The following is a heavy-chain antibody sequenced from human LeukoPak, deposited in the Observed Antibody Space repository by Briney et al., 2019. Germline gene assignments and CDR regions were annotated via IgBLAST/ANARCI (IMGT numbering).Heavy chain of an antibody. J-gene: IGHJ4*02. CDR3: ARDLGSSSWSPIY. CDR2: IWYDGSNK. D-gene: IGHD6-13*01. V-gene: IGHV3-33*01. Sequence: GGSLRLSCAASGFTFSSYGMHWVRQAPGKGLEWVAVIWYDGSNKYYADSVKGRFTISRDNSKNTLHLQMNSLRAEDTAVYYCARDLGSSSWSPIYWGQGTLVTVSS. CDR1: GFTFSSYG.